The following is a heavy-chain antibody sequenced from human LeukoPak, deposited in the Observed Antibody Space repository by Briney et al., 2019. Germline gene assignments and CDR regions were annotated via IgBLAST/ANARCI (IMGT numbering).Heavy chain of an antibody. D-gene: IGHD2-2*01. CDR1: GGSISSYY. Sequence: SETPSLTCTVSGGSISSYYWSWIRQPPGKGLEWIGYIYYSGSTNYNPSLKSRVTISVDTSKNQFSLKLSSVTAADTAVYYCARGILPAAYDNWFDPWGQGTLVTVSS. CDR2: IYYSGST. V-gene: IGHV4-59*08. J-gene: IGHJ5*02. CDR3: ARGILPAAYDNWFDP.